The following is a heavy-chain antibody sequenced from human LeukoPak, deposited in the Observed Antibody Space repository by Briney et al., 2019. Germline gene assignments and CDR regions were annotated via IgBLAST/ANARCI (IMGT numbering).Heavy chain of an antibody. V-gene: IGHV3-48*03. J-gene: IGHJ6*03. CDR2: ITSGASTI. CDR1: GFTFSSYE. Sequence: GGSLRLSCAASGFTFSSYEMNWVRQAPGKGLEWVSYITSGASTIYYADSVKGRFTISRDNAKNSLYLQMNSLRVEDTAVYYCASGSGSYRTPYYYMDVWGTGTTVTVSS. CDR3: ASGSGSYRTPYYYMDV. D-gene: IGHD3-10*01.